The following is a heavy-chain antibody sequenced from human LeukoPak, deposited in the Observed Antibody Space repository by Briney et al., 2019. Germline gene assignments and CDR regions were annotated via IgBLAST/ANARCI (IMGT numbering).Heavy chain of an antibody. Sequence: PSETLSLTCTVSGGSITSTSYYWDWIRQPPGKGLEWIGTIYYSGTTYYSPSLKSRVTISVDTSKNQFSLKLSSVTAADTAVYYCAREDYDRLFDPWGQGTLVTVSS. J-gene: IGHJ5*02. CDR2: IYYSGTT. CDR1: GGSITSTSYY. V-gene: IGHV4-39*07. CDR3: AREDYDRLFDP. D-gene: IGHD3-9*01.